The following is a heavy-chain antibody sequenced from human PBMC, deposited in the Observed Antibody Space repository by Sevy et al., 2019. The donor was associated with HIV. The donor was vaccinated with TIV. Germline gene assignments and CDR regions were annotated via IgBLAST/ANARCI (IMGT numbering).Heavy chain of an antibody. D-gene: IGHD5-12*01. Sequence: GGSLRLSCTTSGFTFDDYAMSWFRQAPGKGLEWVAFITRNSYEAYGGTTDYGASGKGRFIISRDDSKSIAYLQMNSLKTEETGVYYCTRGLATADTPEYYFDYWGQGTLVTVSS. CDR1: GFTFDDYA. J-gene: IGHJ4*02. CDR2: ITRNSYEAYGGTT. V-gene: IGHV3-49*03. CDR3: TRGLATADTPEYYFDY.